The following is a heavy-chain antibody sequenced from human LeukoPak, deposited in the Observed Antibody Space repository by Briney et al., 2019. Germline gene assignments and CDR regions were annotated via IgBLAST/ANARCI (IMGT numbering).Heavy chain of an antibody. CDR2: INTYNGNT. CDR1: GYTFTSYG. Sequence: GASVKVSFKASGYTFTSYGISWVRQAPGQGLEWMGWINTYNGNTNYAQKLQGRVTMTTDTSTSTAYMELRSLRSDDTAVYYCARDVSGWSLFDYWGQGTLVTVSS. CDR3: ARDVSGWSLFDY. J-gene: IGHJ4*02. V-gene: IGHV1-18*01. D-gene: IGHD6-19*01.